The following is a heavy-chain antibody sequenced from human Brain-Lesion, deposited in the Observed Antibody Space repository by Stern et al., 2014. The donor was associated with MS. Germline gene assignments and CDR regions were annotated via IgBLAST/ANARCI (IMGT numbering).Heavy chain of an antibody. CDR2: FDPEDGES. V-gene: IGHV1-24*01. J-gene: IGHJ4*02. Sequence: VQLVQSGAEVKKPGASVKVSCKVSGYTLTELSMHWVRQAPRKGLEWMGGFDPEDGESTSGQKFQGRVPMTEDTSTDTAYMELSSLRSEDTAVYYCATLSPGAGGNYYRHFDYWGQGTLVTVSS. CDR3: ATLSPGAGGNYYRHFDY. CDR1: GYTLTELS. D-gene: IGHD1-26*01.